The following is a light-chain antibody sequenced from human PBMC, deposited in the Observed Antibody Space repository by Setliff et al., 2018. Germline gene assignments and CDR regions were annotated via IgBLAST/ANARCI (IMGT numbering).Light chain of an antibody. V-gene: IGLV2-14*01. CDR1: SSDVGRYNS. Sequence: QSALTQPRSVSGSPGQSVTISCTGTSSDVGRYNSVSWYQQHPGKAPKLIIFDVLNRPSGVSDRFSGSKSGNTASLTITGLQAEDEADYYCSSYTSSSTLFGTGTKVTVL. CDR2: DVL. J-gene: IGLJ1*01. CDR3: SSYTSSSTL.